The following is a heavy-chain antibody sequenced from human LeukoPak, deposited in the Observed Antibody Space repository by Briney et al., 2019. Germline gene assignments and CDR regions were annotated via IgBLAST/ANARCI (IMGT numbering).Heavy chain of an antibody. V-gene: IGHV3-74*01. Sequence: GGSLRLSCAASGITFGNDWMHWVRQGPGKGLVWISRINSDGGGAIYADSVKGRFTVSRDNAKNTLYLQMNSLRAEDTAVYYCARSDVDMAAWGQGTLVTVSS. D-gene: IGHD5-12*01. CDR2: INSDGGGA. CDR1: GITFGNDW. J-gene: IGHJ5*02. CDR3: ARSDVDMAA.